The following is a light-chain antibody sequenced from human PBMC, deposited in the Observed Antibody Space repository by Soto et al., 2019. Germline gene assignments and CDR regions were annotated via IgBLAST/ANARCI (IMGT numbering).Light chain of an antibody. CDR1: SSNIGAGYD. CDR2: SNS. CDR3: SAYTVSRTYV. J-gene: IGLJ1*01. Sequence: QSVLTQPPSVSGAPGQRVTISCTGSSSNIGAGYDVHWYQQLPGTAPKLLIYSNSNRPSGISYRFSGSKSGNTASLTISGLQGEDEADYYCSAYTVSRTYVFGTGTKVTVL. V-gene: IGLV1-40*01.